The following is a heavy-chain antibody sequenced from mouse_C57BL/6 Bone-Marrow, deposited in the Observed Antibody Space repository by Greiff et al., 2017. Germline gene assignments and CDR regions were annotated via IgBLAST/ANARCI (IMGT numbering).Heavy chain of an antibody. CDR3: TRNHYSCDY. D-gene: IGHD2-12*01. Sequence: QVQLKQSGAELVRPGASVTLSCKASGYTFTDYEMHWVKQTPVHGLEWIGAIDPETGGTAYNQKFKGKAILTADKSSSTAYMELRSLTSEDSAVYYCTRNHYSCDYWGQGTTLTVSS. CDR1: GYTFTDYE. J-gene: IGHJ2*01. V-gene: IGHV1-15*01. CDR2: IDPETGGT.